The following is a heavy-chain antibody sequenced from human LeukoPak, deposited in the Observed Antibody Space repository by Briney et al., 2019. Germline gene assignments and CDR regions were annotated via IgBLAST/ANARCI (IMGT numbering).Heavy chain of an antibody. Sequence: PSETLSLTCTVSGGSLTSYYWSWIRQPAGKGLEWIGRIYSSGRTNYNPSLKSRVTMSVDTSKNQFSLKLRSVTAADTAVYYCARDLGYDSSGDYYAYFQLWGQGTRLTVSS. D-gene: IGHD3-22*01. J-gene: IGHJ1*01. CDR1: GGSLTSYY. V-gene: IGHV4-4*07. CDR3: ARDLGYDSSGDYYAYFQL. CDR2: IYSSGRT.